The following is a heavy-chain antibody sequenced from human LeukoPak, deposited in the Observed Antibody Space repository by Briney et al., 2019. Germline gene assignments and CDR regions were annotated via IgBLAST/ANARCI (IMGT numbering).Heavy chain of an antibody. V-gene: IGHV5-51*01. CDR1: GYSFTSYW. CDR3: ARAGYSSGWYSNKGNWFDP. J-gene: IGHJ5*02. D-gene: IGHD6-19*01. CDR2: IYPGDSDT. Sequence: GESLKISCKGSGYSFTSYWISWVRQMPGKGLEWMGIIYPGDSDTRYGPSFQGQVTISADKSISTAYLQWSSLKASDTAMYYCARAGYSSGWYSNKGNWFDPWGQGTLVTVSS.